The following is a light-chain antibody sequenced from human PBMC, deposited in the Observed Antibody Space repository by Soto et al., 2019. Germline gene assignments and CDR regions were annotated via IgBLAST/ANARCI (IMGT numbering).Light chain of an antibody. CDR2: EVS. CDR1: SSDVGGFNY. J-gene: IGLJ1*01. Sequence: ALTQPASVSGSPGQSITISCTGTSSDVGGFNYVSWYQHHPGKAPKLMIYEVSNRPSGVSNRFSGSKSGNTASLTISGLQAEDEADYYCSSYTSSSTYVFGTGTKVTVL. CDR3: SSYTSSSTYV. V-gene: IGLV2-14*01.